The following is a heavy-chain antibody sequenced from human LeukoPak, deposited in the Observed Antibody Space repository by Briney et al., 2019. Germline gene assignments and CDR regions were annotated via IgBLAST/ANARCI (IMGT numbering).Heavy chain of an antibody. J-gene: IGHJ5*02. CDR1: GYSFSSSI. CDR3: ARGLNWNYDLGWVAP. CDR2: ISGYNGNT. D-gene: IGHD1-7*01. Sequence: ASVKVSCKASGYSFSSSIISWVRQAPGQGLEWMGWISGYNGNTNYAQKFQGRVTLTTDTSTSTAYMELRSLRSDDTAIYYCARGLNWNYDLGWVAPWGQGTLVAVSS. V-gene: IGHV1-18*01.